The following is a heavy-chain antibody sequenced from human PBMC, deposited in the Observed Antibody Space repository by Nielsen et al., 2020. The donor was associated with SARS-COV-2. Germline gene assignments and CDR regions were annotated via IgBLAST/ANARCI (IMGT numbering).Heavy chain of an antibody. J-gene: IGHJ4*02. Sequence: SVKVSCKASGYTFTPYYIHWVRQAPGQGLEWLGWFNPSSGGTKYAQKFQGRVTTTRDMSVNTAYMELSGLTSDDTAVYYCARGAQQWLADYWGQGTLVTVSS. V-gene: IGHV1-2*02. CDR2: FNPSSGGT. CDR3: ARGAQQWLADY. CDR1: GYTFTPYY. D-gene: IGHD6-19*01.